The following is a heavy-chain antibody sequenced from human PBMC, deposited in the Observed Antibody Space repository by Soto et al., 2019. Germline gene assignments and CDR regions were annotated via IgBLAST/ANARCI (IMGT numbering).Heavy chain of an antibody. CDR2: ISYDGSNK. CDR1: GFTFSSYG. J-gene: IGHJ3*02. D-gene: IGHD3-9*01. Sequence: QVQLVEAGGGVVQPGRSLRLSCAASGFTFSSYGMHWVRQAPGKGLEWVAVISYDGSNKYYADSVKGRFTISRDNSKNTLYLQMKSLRAEDTAVYYCAKGQRNILYDFDIWGPGTMVTVSS. CDR3: AKGQRNILYDFDI. V-gene: IGHV3-30*18.